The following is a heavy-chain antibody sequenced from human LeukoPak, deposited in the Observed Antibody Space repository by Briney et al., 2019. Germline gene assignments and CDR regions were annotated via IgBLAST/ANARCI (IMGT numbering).Heavy chain of an antibody. CDR3: ARGGLGYSSSWYGVY. V-gene: IGHV1-24*01. D-gene: IGHD6-13*01. Sequence: ASVKVSCKVSGYTLTELSMHWVRQAPGKGLEWMGGFDPEDGETIYAQKFQGRVTMTRDTSTSTVYMELSSLRSEDTAVYYCARGGLGYSSSWYGVYWGQGTLVTVSS. CDR1: GYTLTELS. J-gene: IGHJ4*02. CDR2: FDPEDGET.